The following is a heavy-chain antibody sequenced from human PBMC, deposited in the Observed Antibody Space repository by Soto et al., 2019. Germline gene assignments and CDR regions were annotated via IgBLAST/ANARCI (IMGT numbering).Heavy chain of an antibody. CDR2: IIPIFGTA. D-gene: IGHD3-22*01. CDR1: GGTFSSYA. Sequence: ASVKVSCKASGGTFSSYAISWVRQAPGQGLEWMGGIIPIFGTANYAQKFQGRVTITADESTSTAYMELSSLRSEDTAVYYCARSYDSSGYYPDGMDVWGQGTTVTVSS. J-gene: IGHJ6*02. CDR3: ARSYDSSGYYPDGMDV. V-gene: IGHV1-69*13.